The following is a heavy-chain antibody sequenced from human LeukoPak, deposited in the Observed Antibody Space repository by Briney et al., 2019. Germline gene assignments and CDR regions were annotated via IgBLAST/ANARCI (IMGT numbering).Heavy chain of an antibody. J-gene: IGHJ4*02. D-gene: IGHD3-22*01. Sequence: GGSLRLSCAASGLIFDDYTMHWVRQAPGKGLEWVSLISRNGAVTKYADSVKGRFTISRDNAKNSLYLHMNSLRAEDTALYYCAREPYYDSSGYSPDYWGQGTLVTVSS. CDR3: AREPYYDSSGYSPDY. CDR2: ISRNGAVT. V-gene: IGHV3-43*01. CDR1: GLIFDDYT.